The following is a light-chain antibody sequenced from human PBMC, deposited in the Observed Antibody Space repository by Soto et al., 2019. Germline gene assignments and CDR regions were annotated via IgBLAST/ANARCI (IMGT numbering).Light chain of an antibody. CDR2: DAY. V-gene: IGKV3-11*01. Sequence: EIVLTQSPGTLSVSPGDRVTLSCRASQSVDINLAWYRQRAGQALRLLVYDAYNRATGIPPRFSGSGSGTDFTLTISSLEPEDSAVYYCQQRHMWPITFGQGTRLEIK. CDR1: QSVDIN. J-gene: IGKJ5*01. CDR3: QQRHMWPIT.